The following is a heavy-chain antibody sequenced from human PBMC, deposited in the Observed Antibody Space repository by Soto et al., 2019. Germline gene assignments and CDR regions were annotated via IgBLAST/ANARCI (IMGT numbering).Heavy chain of an antibody. CDR3: AKDGNWLDVYYDV. Sequence: EVQLLESGGGLVQPGGSLRLSCVGSGIEFSNYAMSWVRQAPGKGLEWVSIVSASGRSRYHADSVKGRFTISRDNSKNPLYLHMTNLRAEDTAVYYCAKDGNWLDVYYDVWGQGPPVTVSS. D-gene: IGHD3-16*01. V-gene: IGHV3-23*01. J-gene: IGHJ4*02. CDR1: GIEFSNYA. CDR2: VSASGRSR.